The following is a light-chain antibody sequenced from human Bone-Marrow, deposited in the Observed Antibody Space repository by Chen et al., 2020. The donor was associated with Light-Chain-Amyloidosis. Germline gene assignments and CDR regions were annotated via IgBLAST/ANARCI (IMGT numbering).Light chain of an antibody. J-gene: IGLJ3*02. V-gene: IGLV3-21*02. Sequence: SYVLTQPSSVSVAPGQTATIACGGNNIGSTSVHWYQQTPGQAPLLVVYDDSDRPSGIPERLAGPNAGNTGTLPISRVEAGYDADYYWQVWDRSSGRPVFGGGTKLAVL. CDR1: NIGSTS. CDR3: QVWDRSSGRPV. CDR2: DDS.